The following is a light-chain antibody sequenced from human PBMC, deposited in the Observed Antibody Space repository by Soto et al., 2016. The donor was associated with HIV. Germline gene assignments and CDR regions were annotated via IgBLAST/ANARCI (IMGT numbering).Light chain of an antibody. J-gene: IGKJ1*01. CDR3: LQHNSYRWT. V-gene: IGKV1-5*03. CDR1: QSISSW. Sequence: DIQMTQSPSTLSASVGDRVTITCRASQSISSWLAWYQQKPGKAPKLLIYKASSLESGVPSRFSGSGSGTEFTLTISSLQREDFATYYCLQHNSYRWTFGQGTKVEIK. CDR2: KAS.